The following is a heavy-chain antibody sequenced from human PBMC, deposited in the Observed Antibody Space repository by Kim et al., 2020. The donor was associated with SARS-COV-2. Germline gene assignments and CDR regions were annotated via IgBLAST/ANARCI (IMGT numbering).Heavy chain of an antibody. D-gene: IGHD6-19*01. J-gene: IGHJ6*02. Sequence: GSETGRFTISRDNSKNTLYLQMNSLRAEDTAVYYCARAVAGRDYYYGMDVWGQGTTVTVSS. V-gene: IGHV3-23*01. CDR3: ARAVAGRDYYYGMDV.